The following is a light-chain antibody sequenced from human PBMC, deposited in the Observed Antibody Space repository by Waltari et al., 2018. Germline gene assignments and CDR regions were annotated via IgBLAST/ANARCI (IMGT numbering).Light chain of an antibody. Sequence: QSALTQPASVSGSPGQSITVSCTGTSSDIGGFKYVSWYQLHPGKAPKLVIFHVSQRPSGVSSRFSGSVSGNTASLTISGLQPEDEADYLCNSYISSHTYVFGTGTKVTVL. CDR2: HVS. J-gene: IGLJ1*01. CDR3: NSYISSHTYV. V-gene: IGLV2-14*03. CDR1: SSDIGGFKY.